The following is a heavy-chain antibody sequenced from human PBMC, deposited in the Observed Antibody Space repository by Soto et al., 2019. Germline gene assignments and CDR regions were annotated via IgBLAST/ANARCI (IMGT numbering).Heavy chain of an antibody. Sequence: EVQLLESGGGLVQPGGSLRLSCAASGFTFSSYAMSWVRQAPGKGLEWVSAISGSGGSTYYADSVKGRFTISRDNSKNTLYLQMNSLRAEDTALYYCAKDLSSSSSFDYYFDYWGQGTLVTVSS. V-gene: IGHV3-23*01. D-gene: IGHD6-6*01. J-gene: IGHJ4*02. CDR3: AKDLSSSSSFDYYFDY. CDR2: ISGSGGST. CDR1: GFTFSSYA.